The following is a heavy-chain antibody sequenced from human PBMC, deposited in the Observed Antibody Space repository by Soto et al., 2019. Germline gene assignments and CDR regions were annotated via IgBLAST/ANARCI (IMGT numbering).Heavy chain of an antibody. Sequence: QVQLVQSGAEVGKPGASVKVSCEASGYRFNAYYIHWVRQAPGQGLEWMGSINPNSGGTNSAQKFQGRVTMTRDTSTTTAYMELSSLRSDDTAVYYCARVPSGGFAFEIWGQGTMVTVSS. CDR1: GYRFNAYY. V-gene: IGHV1-2*02. D-gene: IGHD6-19*01. CDR2: INPNSGGT. J-gene: IGHJ3*02. CDR3: ARVPSGGFAFEI.